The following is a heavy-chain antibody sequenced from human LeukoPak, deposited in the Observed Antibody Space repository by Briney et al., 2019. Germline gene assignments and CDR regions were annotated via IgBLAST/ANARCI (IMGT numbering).Heavy chain of an antibody. CDR2: ISGSGDNT. CDR1: GFSFSSYA. J-gene: IGHJ4*02. CDR3: AKEFYSGSYYATVLFDY. V-gene: IGHV3-23*01. D-gene: IGHD1-26*01. Sequence: GGSLRLSCAASGFSFSSYAMSWVRQAPGKGLEWVSSISGSGDNTYYAESVKGRFTISRDNSKNTLYLQMNSLRAEDTAVYYCAKEFYSGSYYATVLFDYWGQGTLVTVSS.